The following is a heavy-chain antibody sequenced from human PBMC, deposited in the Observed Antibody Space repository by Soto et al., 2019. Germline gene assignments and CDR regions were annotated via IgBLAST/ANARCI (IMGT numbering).Heavy chain of an antibody. Sequence: LRLSCAASGFTFSSYSMNWVRQAPGKGLEWVSYISSSSSTIYYADSVKGRFTISRDNAKNSLYLQMNSLRDEDTAVYYCARAYCGGDCYFPFDYWGQGTRVTVAS. J-gene: IGHJ4*02. CDR1: GFTFSSYS. CDR3: ARAYCGGDCYFPFDY. D-gene: IGHD2-21*02. V-gene: IGHV3-48*02. CDR2: ISSSSSTI.